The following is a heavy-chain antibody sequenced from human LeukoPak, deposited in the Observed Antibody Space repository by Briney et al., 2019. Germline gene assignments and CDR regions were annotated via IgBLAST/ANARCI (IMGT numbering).Heavy chain of an antibody. CDR2: ITGGGPYT. CDR3: AKGPLSSSNYYMDV. D-gene: IGHD3-10*01. J-gene: IGHJ6*03. Sequence: GSLRLSCAASAFTVRDYGMGWVRQAPGKGLEWVPRITGGGPYTYYAPSVRGRLTISRDNSKNTLYLQMSSLRAEDTAVYYCAKGPLSSSNYYMDVWGKGTTVTVSS. V-gene: IGHV3-23*01. CDR1: AFTVRDYG.